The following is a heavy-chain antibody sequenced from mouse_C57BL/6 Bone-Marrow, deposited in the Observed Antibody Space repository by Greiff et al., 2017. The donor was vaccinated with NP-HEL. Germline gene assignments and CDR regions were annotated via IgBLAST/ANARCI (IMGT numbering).Heavy chain of an antibody. Sequence: EVMLVESGGGLVRPGGSLKLSCAASGFTFSSYAMSWVRQTPEKRLEWVATISDGGSYTYYPDNVKGRFTISRDNAKNNLYLQMSHLKSEDTAMYYCARIYYDYDEAMDYWGQGTSVTVSS. V-gene: IGHV5-4*03. D-gene: IGHD2-4*01. CDR2: ISDGGSYT. J-gene: IGHJ4*01. CDR1: GFTFSSYA. CDR3: ARIYYDYDEAMDY.